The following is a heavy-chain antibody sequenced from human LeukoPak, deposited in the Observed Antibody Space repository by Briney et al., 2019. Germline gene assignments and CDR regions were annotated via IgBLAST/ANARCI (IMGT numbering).Heavy chain of an antibody. CDR2: LSGSGAGT. CDR3: AGFPRYYDILTGSLPFAV. D-gene: IGHD3-9*01. J-gene: IGHJ3*01. V-gene: IGHV3-23*01. Sequence: GGSLRLSCAASGFTFSDYALGWVRQAPGRGLEWVATLSGSGAGTYYSDSVQGRFTISRDNAKNTLYLQMNSLRAEDTAVYCCAGFPRYYDILTGSLPFAVWGQGTMVTVSS. CDR1: GFTFSDYA.